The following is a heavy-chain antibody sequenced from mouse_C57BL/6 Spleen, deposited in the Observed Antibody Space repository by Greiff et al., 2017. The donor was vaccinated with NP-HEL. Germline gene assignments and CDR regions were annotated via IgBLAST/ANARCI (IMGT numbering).Heavy chain of an antibody. CDR2: IHPNSGST. CDR3: ARLGYGSDWYFDV. CDR1: GYTFTSYW. J-gene: IGHJ1*03. D-gene: IGHD1-1*01. V-gene: IGHV1-64*01. Sequence: QVQLQQPGAELVKPGASVKLSCKASGYTFTSYWMHWVKQRPGQGLEWIGMIHPNSGSTNYNETFKSKATLTVDKSSSTDYMQLSSLTSEDSAVYYCARLGYGSDWYFDVWGTGTTVTVSS.